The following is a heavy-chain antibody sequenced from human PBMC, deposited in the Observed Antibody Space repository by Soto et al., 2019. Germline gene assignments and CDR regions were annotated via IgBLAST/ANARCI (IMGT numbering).Heavy chain of an antibody. CDR3: ARVVAAAGTAGFDY. Sequence: QVQLQQWGAGLLKPSETLSLTCAVYGGSFSGYYWSWIRQPPGKGLEWIGEINHSGSTNYNPSLKSRVTISVDTSKNQFSLKLSSVTAADTAVYYCARVVAAAGTAGFDYWGQGTLVTDSS. D-gene: IGHD6-13*01. J-gene: IGHJ4*02. CDR1: GGSFSGYY. CDR2: INHSGST. V-gene: IGHV4-34*01.